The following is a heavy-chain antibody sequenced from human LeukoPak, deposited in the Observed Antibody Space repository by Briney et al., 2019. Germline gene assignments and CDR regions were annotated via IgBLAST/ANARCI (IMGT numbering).Heavy chain of an antibody. V-gene: IGHV1-46*01. Sequence: GASVKVSCKASGYTFTSYYMHWVRQAPGQGLEWMGIINPSGGSTSYAQKFQGRVTMTRDTSTSTVYMELSSLRSDDTAVYYCARDASRIQLWPLWGQGTLVTVSS. J-gene: IGHJ4*02. CDR2: INPSGGST. CDR3: ARDASRIQLWPL. CDR1: GYTFTSYY. D-gene: IGHD5-18*01.